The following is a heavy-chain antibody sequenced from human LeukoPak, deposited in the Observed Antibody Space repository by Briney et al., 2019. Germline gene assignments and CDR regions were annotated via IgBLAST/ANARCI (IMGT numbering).Heavy chain of an antibody. Sequence: ASVKVSCKASGYTFTGYYMHWVRQAPGQGLEWMGRIIPILGIANYAQKFQGRVTITADKSTSTAYMELSSLRSEDTAVYFCATLVTAYCGGDCLTYFDYWGRGTLVTVSS. CDR3: ATLVTAYCGGDCLTYFDY. D-gene: IGHD2-21*02. CDR1: GYTFTGYY. V-gene: IGHV1-69*02. J-gene: IGHJ4*02. CDR2: IIPILGIA.